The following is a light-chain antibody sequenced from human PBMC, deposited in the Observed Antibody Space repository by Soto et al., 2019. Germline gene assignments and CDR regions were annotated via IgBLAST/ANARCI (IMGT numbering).Light chain of an antibody. J-gene: IGKJ1*01. Sequence: EIVMTQSPATLSVSPGERATLSCRASQSVSSNLAWYQQKPGQAPRLLIYGASTRATGIPVRFSGSGSGTDFTLTISSLQSEDFAVYYCQQYDNWPAWTFGQGTKV. CDR3: QQYDNWPAWT. CDR1: QSVSSN. V-gene: IGKV3-15*01. CDR2: GAS.